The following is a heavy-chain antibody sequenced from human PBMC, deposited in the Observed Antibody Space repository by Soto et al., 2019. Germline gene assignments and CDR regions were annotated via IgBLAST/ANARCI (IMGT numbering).Heavy chain of an antibody. Sequence: EVQLVESGGGLVQPGGSLRLSCAASGFTFSSYAMHWVRQAPGKGLEYVSAISSNGGSTYYANSVKGRFTISRDNSKNTLYLQMGSLRAEDMAVYYCVRYYYYGMDVWGQGTTVTVSS. V-gene: IGHV3-64*01. CDR1: GFTFSSYA. J-gene: IGHJ6*02. CDR2: ISSNGGST. CDR3: VRYYYYGMDV.